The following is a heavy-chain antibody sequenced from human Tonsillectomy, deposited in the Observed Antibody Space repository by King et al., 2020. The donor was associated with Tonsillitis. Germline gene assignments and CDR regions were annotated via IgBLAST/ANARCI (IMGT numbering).Heavy chain of an antibody. CDR1: GFTVSTNY. J-gene: IGHJ2*01. CDR3: ARGVDSGDCHAHRYFDH. D-gene: IGHD2-21*02. CDR2: VSGDGSI. V-gene: IGHV3-53*01. Sequence: ELQLVQSGGGLIQPGGSLGLSCAASGFTVSTNYMNWVRQAPGKGLEWVSIVSGDGSIHYADSVKGRSTVSRDNSKNTMYLQMNSMRAEDTGVYYCARGVDSGDCHAHRYFDHWGRGTLVTVSS.